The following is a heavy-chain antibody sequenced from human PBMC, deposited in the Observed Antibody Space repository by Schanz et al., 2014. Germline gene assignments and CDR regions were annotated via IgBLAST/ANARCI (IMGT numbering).Heavy chain of an antibody. CDR3: TRGRGFYDY. Sequence: VQLEQSGAEVKKPGSSVKVSCKASGGTFSSFGINWVRQAPGQGLEWMGRIIPSLGLAKYEQKFQDKVTITADTSTSPAYMELSGLRSEDTAVHCCTRGRGFYDYWGQGTLVTVSS. D-gene: IGHD3-10*01. V-gene: IGHV1-69*02. J-gene: IGHJ4*02. CDR1: GGTFSSFG. CDR2: IIPSLGLA.